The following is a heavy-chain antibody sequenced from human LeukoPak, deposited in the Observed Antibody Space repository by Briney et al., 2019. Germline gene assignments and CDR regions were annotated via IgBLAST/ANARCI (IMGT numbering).Heavy chain of an antibody. CDR1: EFTFVNYW. D-gene: IGHD5-18*01. CDR3: ARGYSYGHWYFDL. J-gene: IGHJ2*01. Sequence: PGGPLDFSCEDPEFTFVNYWLGWSRKPQGKGWDWLANIKRDGSEKYYVDSVKGRFTISRDNAKNSLYLQMNSLRAEDTAVYYCARGYSYGHWYFDLWGRGTLVTVSS. CDR2: IKRDGSEK. V-gene: IGHV3-7*01.